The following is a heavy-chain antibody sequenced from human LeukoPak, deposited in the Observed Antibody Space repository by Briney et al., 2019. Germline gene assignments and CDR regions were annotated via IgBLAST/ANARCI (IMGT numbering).Heavy chain of an antibody. CDR1: GYTFTSYY. J-gene: IGHJ6*02. D-gene: IGHD5-24*01. Sequence: ASVKVSCKASGYTFTSYYMHWVRQAPGQGLEWMGIINPSGGSTSYAQKFQGRVTMTRDTPTSTVYMELSSLRSEDTAVYYCARVESDYYGMDVWGQGTTVTVSS. CDR2: INPSGGST. V-gene: IGHV1-46*01. CDR3: ARVESDYYGMDV.